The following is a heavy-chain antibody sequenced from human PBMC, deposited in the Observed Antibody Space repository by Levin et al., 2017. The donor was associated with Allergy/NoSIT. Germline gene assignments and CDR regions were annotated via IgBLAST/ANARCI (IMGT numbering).Heavy chain of an antibody. CDR2: ISWNSGSI. V-gene: IGHV3-9*01. J-gene: IGHJ5*02. Sequence: PGGSLRLSCAASGFTFDDYAMHWVRQAPGKGLEWVSGISWNSGSIGYADSVKGRFTISRDNAKNSLYLQMNSLRAEDTALYYCAKDSHSAGIAAAGTFDPWGQGTLVTVSS. CDR3: AKDSHSAGIAAAGTFDP. D-gene: IGHD6-13*01. CDR1: GFTFDDYA.